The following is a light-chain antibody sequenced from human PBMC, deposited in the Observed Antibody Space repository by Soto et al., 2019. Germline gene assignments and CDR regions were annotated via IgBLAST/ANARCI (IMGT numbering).Light chain of an antibody. CDR2: DAS. CDR1: QSISAW. Sequence: DIQMTQYPSTLSATAGDRVTITCRASQSISAWLAWYQKKPGKAPKLLIYDASNLASGVPSRFSGSGSGTEFTLTISNLQPADFATYYCQQYENYWTFGPGTKV. J-gene: IGKJ1*01. V-gene: IGKV1-5*01. CDR3: QQYENYWT.